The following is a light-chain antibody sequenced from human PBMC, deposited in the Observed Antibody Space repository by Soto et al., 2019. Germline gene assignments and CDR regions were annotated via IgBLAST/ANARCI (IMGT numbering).Light chain of an antibody. Sequence: IQMTQSPSSLSASVGDRVTITCRASQSISTYLNWYQQKPGKAPKLLIYDASSLESGVPSRFSGSGSGTEFTLTISSLQPDDFATYYCQQYNSYPCTFGQGTKLEIK. CDR3: QQYNSYPCT. CDR2: DAS. CDR1: QSISTY. J-gene: IGKJ2*02. V-gene: IGKV1-13*02.